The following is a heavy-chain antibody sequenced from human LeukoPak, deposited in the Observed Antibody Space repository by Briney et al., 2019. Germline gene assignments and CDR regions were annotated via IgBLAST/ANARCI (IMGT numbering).Heavy chain of an antibody. D-gene: IGHD2-21*02. CDR3: ARDSDCGGDCYIAFDI. CDR2: INPSGGST. J-gene: IGHJ3*02. CDR1: GYTFTSYY. Sequence: ASVKVSCKASGYTFTSYYMHWVRQAPGQGLEWMGIINPSGGSTSYAQKFQGRVTMTRDTSTSTAYMELSSLRSEDTAVYYCARDSDCGGDCYIAFDIWGQGTMVTVSS. V-gene: IGHV1-46*01.